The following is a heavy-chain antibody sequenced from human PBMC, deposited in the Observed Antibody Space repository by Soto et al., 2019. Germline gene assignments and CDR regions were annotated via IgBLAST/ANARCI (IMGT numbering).Heavy chain of an antibody. CDR1: GGSISSSNW. J-gene: IGHJ6*02. V-gene: IGHV4-4*02. CDR3: ARAHYSYSSSWSPSYYYYGMDV. D-gene: IGHD6-13*01. CDR2: IYHSGST. Sequence: SETRSLTCAVSGGSISSSNWWSWVRQPPGKGLEWIGEIYHSGSTNYNPSLKSRVTISVDKSKNQFSLKLSSVTAADTAVYYCARAHYSYSSSWSPSYYYYGMDVWGQGTTVTVSS.